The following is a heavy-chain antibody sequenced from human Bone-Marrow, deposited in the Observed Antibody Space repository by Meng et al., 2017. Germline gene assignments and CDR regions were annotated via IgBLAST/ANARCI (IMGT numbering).Heavy chain of an antibody. D-gene: IGHD2-15*01. CDR1: GGPINSAGYY. CDR2: IYYTENT. J-gene: IGHJ5*02. V-gene: IGHV4-31*01. CDR3: VRGRASCSSGGCSLGWFDP. Sequence: QVKESCPGPVKPAQSLSLTCSVSGGPINSAGYYWSWIRQPPGKGLEWIGYIYYTENTYYNPSLKSPMTISLDKSKNQFSLKLNSVTVADTAVYYCVRGRASCSSGGCSLGWFDPWGQGTLVTVSS.